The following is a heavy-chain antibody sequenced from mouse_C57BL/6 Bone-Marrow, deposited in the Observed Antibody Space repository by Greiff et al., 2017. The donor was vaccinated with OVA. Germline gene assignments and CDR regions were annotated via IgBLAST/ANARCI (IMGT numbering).Heavy chain of an antibody. J-gene: IGHJ4*01. Sequence: EVQLVESGGELVKPGASLKLSCAASGFTFSSYGMSWVRQTPDKRLEWVATISSGGSYTYYPDSVKGRFTISRDNTKNTLYLQMSSLKSEDTAMYYCAVTTVKICYGMDYWGQGTSVTVSS. CDR3: AVTTVKICYGMDY. V-gene: IGHV5-6*01. CDR2: ISSGGSYT. CDR1: GFTFSSYG. D-gene: IGHD1-1*01.